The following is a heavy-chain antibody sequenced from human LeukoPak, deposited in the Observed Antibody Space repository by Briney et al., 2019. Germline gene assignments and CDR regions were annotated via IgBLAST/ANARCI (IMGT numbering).Heavy chain of an antibody. J-gene: IGHJ4*02. CDR2: ISYDGSNK. Sequence: GGSLRLSCAASGFTFSSYSMNWVRQAPGKGLEWVAVISYDGSNKYYADSVKGRFTISRDNSKNTLYLQMNSLRAEDTAVYYCAKSAGYWGQGTLVTVSS. CDR1: GFTFSSYS. D-gene: IGHD6-25*01. V-gene: IGHV3-30*18. CDR3: AKSAGY.